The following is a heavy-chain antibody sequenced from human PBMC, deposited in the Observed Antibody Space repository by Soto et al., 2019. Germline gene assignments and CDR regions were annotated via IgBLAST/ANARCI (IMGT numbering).Heavy chain of an antibody. CDR2: ISGSGGTT. Sequence: PGGSLRLSCAASGFTFSSYGMSWVRQAPGKGLEWVATISGSGGTTYYADSVKGRFTISRDNSKNTLYLQMSSLRAEDTAVYYCVKLKWSDMGIFDYWGQGTLVTVSS. D-gene: IGHD2-15*01. CDR3: VKLKWSDMGIFDY. CDR1: GFTFSSYG. V-gene: IGHV3-23*01. J-gene: IGHJ4*02.